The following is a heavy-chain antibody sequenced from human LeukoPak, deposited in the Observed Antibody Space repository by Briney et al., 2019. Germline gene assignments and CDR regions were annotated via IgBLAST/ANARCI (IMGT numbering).Heavy chain of an antibody. CDR3: ARSLRRWLQSLGY. D-gene: IGHD5-24*01. V-gene: IGHV4-34*01. CDR2: INHSGST. CDR1: GGFFSAYY. J-gene: IGHJ4*02. Sequence: SETLSLTCAVSGGFFSAYYWSWIRQPPGKGLEWIGEINHSGSTNYNPSLKSRVTISVDTSKNQFSLKLSSVTAADTAVYYCARSLRRWLQSLGYWGQGTLVTVSS.